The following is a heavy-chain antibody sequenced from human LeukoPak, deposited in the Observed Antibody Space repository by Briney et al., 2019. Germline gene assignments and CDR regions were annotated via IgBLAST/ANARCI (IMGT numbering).Heavy chain of an antibody. J-gene: IGHJ4*02. D-gene: IGHD4-23*01. CDR1: GSTFSSSW. V-gene: IGHV3-7*01. CDR3: TRERVTGRSGNLRSYFDF. CDR2: IKVDGSEK. Sequence: GGSLRLSCPASGSTFSSSWMTWASHPPGDGLESVAKIKVDGSEKSYVHSVTGRPTTSTDTAKNSLYIQMNSQRAADTSVYYCTRERVTGRSGNLRSYFDFWGQVTLVTLSS.